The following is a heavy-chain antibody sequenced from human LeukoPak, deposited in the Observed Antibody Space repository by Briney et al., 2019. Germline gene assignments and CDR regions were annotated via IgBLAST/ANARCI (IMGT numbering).Heavy chain of an antibody. CDR2: ISGSGYTT. CDR3: ARYCSSRTCQGSSYYFGMDV. J-gene: IGHJ6*02. CDR1: GFSFSTYA. D-gene: IGHD2-2*01. V-gene: IGHV3-23*01. Sequence: PGGSLRLSCAASGFSFSTYAMNWVRQGPGKGLEWVATISGSGYTTYYADSVKGRFTISRDNSKNTLFLQMDSLRAEGTAVFFCARYCSSRTCQGSSYYFGMDVWGQGTTVTVSS.